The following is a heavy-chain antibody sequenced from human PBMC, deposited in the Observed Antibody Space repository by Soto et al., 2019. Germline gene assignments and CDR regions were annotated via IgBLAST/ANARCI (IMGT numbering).Heavy chain of an antibody. CDR2: INPSGGST. V-gene: IGHV1-46*01. J-gene: IGHJ4*02. Sequence: QVQLVQSGAEVKKPGASVKVSCKASGYTFTSYYMHWVRQAPGQGLEWMGIINPSGGSTSYAQKFQGRVTMIRDTSTSTVYMELSSLRSEDTAVYYCARGLTIAVAGTDFDYWGQGTLVTVSS. D-gene: IGHD6-19*01. CDR3: ARGLTIAVAGTDFDY. CDR1: GYTFTSYY.